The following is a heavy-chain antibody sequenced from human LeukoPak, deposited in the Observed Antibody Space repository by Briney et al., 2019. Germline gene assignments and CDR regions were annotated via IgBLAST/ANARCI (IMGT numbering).Heavy chain of an antibody. CDR1: GFTFSSYW. D-gene: IGHD6-6*01. CDR2: IKQDGSEK. CDR3: AKRGLDSSSWFIDY. J-gene: IGHJ4*02. Sequence: GGSLRLSCAASGFTFSSYWMSWVRQAPGKGLEWVANIKQDGSEKYYVDSVKGRFTISRDNAKNTLYLQMNSLRAEDTAVYYCAKRGLDSSSWFIDYWGQGTLVTVSS. V-gene: IGHV3-7*03.